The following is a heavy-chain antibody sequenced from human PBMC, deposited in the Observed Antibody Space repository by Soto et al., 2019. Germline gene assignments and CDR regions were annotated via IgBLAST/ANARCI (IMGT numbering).Heavy chain of an antibody. D-gene: IGHD6-13*01. J-gene: IGHJ4*02. CDR3: ARDWAAAGPFDY. V-gene: IGHV4-34*01. Sequence: PSETLSLTCAVYGGSFSAYSWTWIRQPPGKGLEWIGEINHSGSTYYNPSLESRVTISVDTSKNQFSLKLSSVTAADTAVYYCARDWAAAGPFDYWGQGTLVTVSS. CDR2: INHSGST. CDR1: GGSFSAYS.